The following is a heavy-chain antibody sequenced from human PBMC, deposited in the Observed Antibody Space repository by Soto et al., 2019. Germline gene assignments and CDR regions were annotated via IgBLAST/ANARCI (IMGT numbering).Heavy chain of an antibody. CDR1: GFTFEDFA. D-gene: IGHD5-12*01. V-gene: IGHV3-9*01. CDR3: AKIGSSYLYYFDS. J-gene: IGHJ4*02. CDR2: ISRNGGRI. Sequence: GGSLRLSCAASGFTFEDFAMNWVRQAPGKGPEWVSRISRNGGRIDYADSVKGRFTISRDNAKNALYLQMNSLRPEDTALYYCAKIGSSYLYYFDSWGQGTLVTVSS.